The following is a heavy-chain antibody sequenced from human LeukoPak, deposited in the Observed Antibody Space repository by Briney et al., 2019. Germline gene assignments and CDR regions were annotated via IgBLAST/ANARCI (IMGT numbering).Heavy chain of an antibody. CDR1: GGSFSGYY. Sequence: PSETLSLTCAVYGGSFSGYYWSWIRQPPGKGLEWIGEINHSGSTNYNPSLKSRVTISVDTSKNQFSLKLSSVTAADTAVYYCAREDLTTVTPFDYWGQGTPVTVSS. V-gene: IGHV4-34*01. CDR2: INHSGST. D-gene: IGHD4-17*01. J-gene: IGHJ4*02. CDR3: AREDLTTVTPFDY.